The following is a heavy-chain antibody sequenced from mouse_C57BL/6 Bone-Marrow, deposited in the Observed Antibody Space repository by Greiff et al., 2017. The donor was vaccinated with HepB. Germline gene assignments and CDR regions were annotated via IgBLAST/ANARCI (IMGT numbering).Heavy chain of an antibody. V-gene: IGHV1-42*01. D-gene: IGHD1-1*01. Sequence: VQLKESGPELVKPGASVKISCKASGYSFTGYYMNWVKQSPEKSLEWIGEINPSTGGTTYNQKFKAKATLTVDKSSSTAYMQLKSLTSEDSAVYYCARRGGSSRSWFAYWGQGTRVTVSA. CDR2: INPSTGGT. CDR3: ARRGGSSRSWFAY. J-gene: IGHJ3*01. CDR1: GYSFTGYY.